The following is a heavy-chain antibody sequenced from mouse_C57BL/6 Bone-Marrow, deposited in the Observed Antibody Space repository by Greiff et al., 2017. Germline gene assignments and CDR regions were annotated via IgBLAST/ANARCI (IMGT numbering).Heavy chain of an antibody. CDR1: GYTFTSYW. V-gene: IGHV1-50*01. Sequence: QVQLQQPGAELVKPGASVKLSCKASGYTFTSYWMQWVKQRPGQGLEWIGEIDPSDSYTNYNQKFKGKATLTVDTSSSTAYMQLSSLTSEYSAVYYCARWGMAPFDYWGQGTTLTVSS. CDR3: ARWGMAPFDY. J-gene: IGHJ2*01. D-gene: IGHD2-3*01. CDR2: IDPSDSYT.